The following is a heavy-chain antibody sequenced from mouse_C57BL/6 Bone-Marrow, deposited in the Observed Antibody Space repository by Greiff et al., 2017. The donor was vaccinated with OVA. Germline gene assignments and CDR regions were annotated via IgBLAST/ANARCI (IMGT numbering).Heavy chain of an antibody. Sequence: EVQLQQSGAELVRPGASVKLSCTASGFNIKDDYMHWVKQRPEQGLEWIGWIDPENGDTEYASKFQGKATITADTSSNTAYRQLSILTSEDTAVYDCTRGVYYSNSGAMDYWGQGTSVTVSS. CDR1: GFNIKDDY. CDR3: TRGVYYSNSGAMDY. CDR2: IDPENGDT. D-gene: IGHD2-5*01. J-gene: IGHJ4*01. V-gene: IGHV14-4*01.